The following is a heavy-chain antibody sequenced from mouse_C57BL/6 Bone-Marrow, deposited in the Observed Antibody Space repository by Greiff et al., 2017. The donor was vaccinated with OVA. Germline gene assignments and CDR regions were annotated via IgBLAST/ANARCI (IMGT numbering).Heavy chain of an antibody. J-gene: IGHJ1*03. D-gene: IGHD1-2*01. Sequence: EVQLQQSGAELVRPGASVKLSCTASGFNIKDDYMHWVKQRPEQGLEWIGWIDTENGDTEYASKFQGKATITADTSSNTAYLQLSSLTSEDTAVYYCTPIIPFYWYFDVWGTGTTVTVSS. CDR1: GFNIKDDY. CDR3: TPIIPFYWYFDV. V-gene: IGHV14-4*01. CDR2: IDTENGDT.